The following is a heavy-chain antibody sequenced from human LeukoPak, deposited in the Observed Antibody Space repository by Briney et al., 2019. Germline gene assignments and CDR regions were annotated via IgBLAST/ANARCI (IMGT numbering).Heavy chain of an antibody. V-gene: IGHV1-2*02. D-gene: IGHD2-8*01. CDR2: INPNSGGT. CDR3: ARGRGVLMVYAIEDYYYMDV. J-gene: IGHJ6*03. Sequence: GASVKVSCKASGYTFTGYYMHWVRQAPGQGLEWMGWINPNSGGTNYAQKFQGRVTMTRDTSISTAYMELSRLRSDDTAVYYCARGRGVLMVYAIEDYYYMDVWGKGTTVTVSS. CDR1: GYTFTGYY.